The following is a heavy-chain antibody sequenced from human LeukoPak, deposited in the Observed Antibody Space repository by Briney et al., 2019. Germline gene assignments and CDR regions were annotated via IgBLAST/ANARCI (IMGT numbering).Heavy chain of an antibody. CDR3: AGSLTSIFGVVIQYYYYGMDV. D-gene: IGHD3-3*01. CDR2: MNPNSGNK. V-gene: IGHV1-8*01. Sequence: ASVKVSCKASGYTFTSYDINWVRQATGQGLEWMGWMNPNSGNKGYAQKFQGRVTMTRNTSISTAYMELSSLRSEDTAVYYCAGSLTSIFGVVIQYYYYGMDVWGQGTTVTVSS. J-gene: IGHJ6*02. CDR1: GYTFTSYD.